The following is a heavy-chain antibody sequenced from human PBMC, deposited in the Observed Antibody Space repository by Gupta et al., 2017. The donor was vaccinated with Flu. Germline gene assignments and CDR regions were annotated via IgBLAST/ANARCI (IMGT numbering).Heavy chain of an antibody. CDR2: ISSSAVT. Sequence: GRGLEWVAFISSSAVTYYTDPVRGRFTISRDNANNLLYLQMSSLRGEDTAVYSCARGHWDNWGQGTLVTVSS. J-gene: IGHJ1*01. D-gene: IGHD1-26*01. V-gene: IGHV3-48*03. CDR3: ARGHWDN.